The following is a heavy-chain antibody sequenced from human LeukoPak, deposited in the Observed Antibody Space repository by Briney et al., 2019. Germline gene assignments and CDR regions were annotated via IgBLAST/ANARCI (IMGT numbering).Heavy chain of an antibody. CDR2: IYPADSDT. J-gene: IGHJ3*02. CDR3: ARHWDSSSDAFDI. CDR1: GYIFTHYW. D-gene: IGHD6-6*01. Sequence: GESLKISCQVSGYIFTHYWIGWVRQMPGNGLESMGIIYPADSDTTYSPSFQGQVTISADKSINTVYLQWSSLKASDTAMYYCARHWDSSSDAFDIWGQGTMVTVSS. V-gene: IGHV5-51*01.